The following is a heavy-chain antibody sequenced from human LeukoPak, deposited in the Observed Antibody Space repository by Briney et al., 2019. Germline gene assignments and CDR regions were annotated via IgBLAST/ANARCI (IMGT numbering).Heavy chain of an antibody. D-gene: IGHD1-1*01. Sequence: GGSLRLSCAASGFTFSSYSMNWVRQAPGKGLEWVSSISSSSSYIYYADSVKGRFTISRDNAKNSLYLQMNSLRAEDTAVYYCARGGRLERRFNSYYYYYMDVWGKGTTVTVSS. V-gene: IGHV3-21*01. J-gene: IGHJ6*03. CDR1: GFTFSSYS. CDR2: ISSSSSYI. CDR3: ARGGRLERRFNSYYYYYMDV.